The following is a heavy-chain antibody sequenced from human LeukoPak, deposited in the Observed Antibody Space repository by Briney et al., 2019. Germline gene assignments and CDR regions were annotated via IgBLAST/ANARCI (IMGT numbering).Heavy chain of an antibody. CDR2: IRSKANSYAT. J-gene: IGHJ3*02. CDR3: TTTMGASVAFDI. CDR1: GFTFSGSA. D-gene: IGHD1-26*01. Sequence: GGSLRLSCAASGFTFSGSAMHWVRQASGKGLEWVGRIRSKANSYATACAASVKGRFTISRDDSKNTAYLQMNSLKTEDTAVYYCTTTMGASVAFDIWGQGTMVTVSS. V-gene: IGHV3-73*01.